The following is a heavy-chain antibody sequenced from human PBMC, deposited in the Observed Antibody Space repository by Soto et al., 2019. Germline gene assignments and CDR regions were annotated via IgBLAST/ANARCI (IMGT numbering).Heavy chain of an antibody. CDR2: IIPILGIA. CDR3: AMEYCSSTSCYRDY. Sequence: QVQLVQSGAEVKKPGSSVKVSCKASGGTFSSYTISWVRQAPGQGLEWMGRIIPILGIASYAQKFQGRVTITAAKTTSTAYMELSSLRSEDTAVYYCAMEYCSSTSCYRDYGGQGTVVTVSS. V-gene: IGHV1-69*02. D-gene: IGHD2-2*02. J-gene: IGHJ4*02. CDR1: GGTFSSYT.